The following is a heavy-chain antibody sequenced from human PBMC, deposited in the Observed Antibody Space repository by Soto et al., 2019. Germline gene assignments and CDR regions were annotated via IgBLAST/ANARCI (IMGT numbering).Heavy chain of an antibody. J-gene: IGHJ4*02. CDR1: GCTFTSYA. Sequence: GASVEVSCKASGCTFTSYAMHWVRQAPGQRREWMGWINAGNGNTRYSRKFQGRVTITRDTSASTAYMELSSLRSEDTAVYYCARENAEQQLAEYYFDYWGQGTLVTVSS. V-gene: IGHV1-3*01. D-gene: IGHD6-13*01. CDR2: INAGNGNT. CDR3: ARENAEQQLAEYYFDY.